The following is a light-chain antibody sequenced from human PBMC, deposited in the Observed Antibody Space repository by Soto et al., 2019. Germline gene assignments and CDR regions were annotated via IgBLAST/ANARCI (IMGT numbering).Light chain of an antibody. V-gene: IGLV1-44*01. J-gene: IGLJ2*01. Sequence: QSVLTQPPSASGTPGQRVTISCSGSSSNIGTNTVNWYQELPGTAPKLLIYNNNQRPSGVPDRFSGSKSGTSASLAISGLQSEDEADYYCVAWDDSLNGVLFGGGTKLTVL. CDR1: SSNIGTNT. CDR2: NNN. CDR3: VAWDDSLNGVL.